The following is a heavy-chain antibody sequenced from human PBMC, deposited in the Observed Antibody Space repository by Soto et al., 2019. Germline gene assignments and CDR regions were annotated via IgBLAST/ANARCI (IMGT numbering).Heavy chain of an antibody. D-gene: IGHD5-18*01. CDR3: SHGYYQYFDS. Sequence: GGSLRLSCAVSGVTLTNIWIKWVRQAPGKGPEWVGRIKSKTDGGTTDYAAPVKGRFTISRDDSENTLYLQMNSLKTEDTAVYYCSHGYYQYFDSRGPGTLVTVSS. CDR1: GVTLTNIW. CDR2: IKSKTDGGTT. V-gene: IGHV3-15*07. J-gene: IGHJ4*02.